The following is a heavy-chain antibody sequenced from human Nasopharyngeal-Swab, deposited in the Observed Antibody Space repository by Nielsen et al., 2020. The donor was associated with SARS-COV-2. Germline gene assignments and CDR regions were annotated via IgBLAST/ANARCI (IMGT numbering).Heavy chain of an antibody. V-gene: IGHV3-23*01. J-gene: IGHJ4*02. CDR1: GFTFSSYA. CDR3: AKDKVHIRPNTFGGVIVGAGFDY. CDR2: ISGSGGST. Sequence: GGSLRLSCAASGFTFSSYAMSWVRQAPGKGLEWVSAISGSGGSTYYADSVKGRFTISRDNSKNTLYLQMNSLRAEDAAVYYCAKDKVHIRPNTFGGVIVGAGFDYWGQGTLVTVSS. D-gene: IGHD3-16*02.